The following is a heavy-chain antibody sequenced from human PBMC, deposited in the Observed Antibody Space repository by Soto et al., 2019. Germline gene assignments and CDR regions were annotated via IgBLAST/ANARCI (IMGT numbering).Heavy chain of an antibody. Sequence: PGGSLRLSCAASGFTFSSYAMNWVRQAPGKGLEWVSGISVGGGNTYYADSVKGRFTISRDNSQNTLYLQMNSLRAEDTAVYYCAKAPGEWLVQWFDPWGQGTLVTVSS. J-gene: IGHJ5*02. CDR2: ISVGGGNT. CDR1: GFTFSSYA. V-gene: IGHV3-23*01. CDR3: AKAPGEWLVQWFDP. D-gene: IGHD6-19*01.